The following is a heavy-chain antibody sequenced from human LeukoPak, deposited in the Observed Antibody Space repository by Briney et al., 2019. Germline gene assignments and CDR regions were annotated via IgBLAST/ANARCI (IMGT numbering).Heavy chain of an antibody. CDR1: GFTFSSYG. V-gene: IGHV3-30*03. D-gene: IGHD5-18*01. CDR3: ARGKEGRWEAAMILDASDI. Sequence: PGGSLRLSCAASGFTFSSYGMHWVRQAPGKGLDWVAVISYDGSNKYYADSVKGRFTISRDKSKNTLYLQMNSLRAEDTAVYYCARGKEGRWEAAMILDASDIWGQGTMVTVSA. J-gene: IGHJ3*02. CDR2: ISYDGSNK.